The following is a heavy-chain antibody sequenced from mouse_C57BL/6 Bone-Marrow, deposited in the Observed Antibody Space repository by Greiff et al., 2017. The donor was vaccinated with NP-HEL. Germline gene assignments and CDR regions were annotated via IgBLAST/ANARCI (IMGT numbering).Heavy chain of an antibody. CDR2: IYPGDGDT. Sequence: QVQLKESGPGLVKPGASVKISCKASGYSFSSSWMNWVKQRPGKGLEWIGRIYPGDGDTNYNGKFKGKATLTADKSSRTSYMQLSIMTSEDAAVDFCARNYLDSSVFAWFAYWGQGTLVTVSA. CDR3: ARNYLDSSVFAWFAY. J-gene: IGHJ3*01. D-gene: IGHD3-2*02. V-gene: IGHV1-82*01. CDR1: GYSFSSSW.